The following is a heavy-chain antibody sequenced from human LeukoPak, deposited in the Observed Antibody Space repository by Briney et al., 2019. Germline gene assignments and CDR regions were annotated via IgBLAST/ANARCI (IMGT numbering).Heavy chain of an antibody. CDR1: GFTFSSYA. V-gene: IGHV3-23*01. D-gene: IGHD6-6*01. Sequence: GGSLRLSCAASGFTFSSYAMSWVRQAPGKGLEWVLGINGRGGSTYYADSVKGRFTISRDNSKNTLYLQMNSLRAEDTAVYYCVKAREYSRSSYFDYWGQGTLVTVSS. CDR2: INGRGGST. CDR3: VKAREYSRSSYFDY. J-gene: IGHJ4*02.